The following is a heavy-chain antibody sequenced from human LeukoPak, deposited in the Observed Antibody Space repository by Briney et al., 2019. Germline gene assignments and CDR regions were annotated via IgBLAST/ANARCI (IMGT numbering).Heavy chain of an antibody. D-gene: IGHD6-6*01. V-gene: IGHV3-66*04. CDR3: ARQKWDSSSSDY. Sequence: PGGSLRLSCAASGFTVSSNYMSWVRQAPGKGLEWVSVIHSGGSTYYADSVKGRFTISRDNSKNTLYLQMNSLRAEDTAVYYCARQKWDSSSSDYWGQGTLVTVSS. J-gene: IGHJ4*02. CDR2: IHSGGST. CDR1: GFTVSSNY.